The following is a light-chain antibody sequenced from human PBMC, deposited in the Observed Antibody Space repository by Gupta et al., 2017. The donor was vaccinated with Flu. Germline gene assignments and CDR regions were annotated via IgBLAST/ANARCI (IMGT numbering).Light chain of an antibody. V-gene: IGLV4-69*01. Sequence: VKLTCTLSSGHSSYAIAWHQQQPEKGPRYLMKLNSDGSHSTGDGIPDRFSGSSSGAERYLTISSLQSEDESYYSCKTWGTGIWVFGGGTKLTVL. CDR1: SGHSSYA. CDR2: LNSDGSH. CDR3: KTWGTGIWV. J-gene: IGLJ3*02.